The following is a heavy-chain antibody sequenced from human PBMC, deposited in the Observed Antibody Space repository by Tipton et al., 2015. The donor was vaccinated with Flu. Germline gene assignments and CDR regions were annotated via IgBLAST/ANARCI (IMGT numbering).Heavy chain of an antibody. CDR1: GFTFSIYA. V-gene: IGHV3-11*01. Sequence: SLRLSCAASGFTFSIYAMSWVRRAPGKRLEWVSYISSSGSNIHYADSVEGRFTISRDNAKNSLYLQMNSLRAEDTAVYYCASDHPPSITVLGEITDYFGMAVWGQGTTVTVSS. J-gene: IGHJ6*02. CDR2: ISSSGSNI. D-gene: IGHD3-3*01. CDR3: ASDHPPSITVLGEITDYFGMAV.